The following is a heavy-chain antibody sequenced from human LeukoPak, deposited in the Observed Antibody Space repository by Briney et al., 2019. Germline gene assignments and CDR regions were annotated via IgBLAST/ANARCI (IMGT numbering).Heavy chain of an antibody. CDR2: IYYSGST. J-gene: IGHJ4*02. CDR3: ARKGKSSSWPIDY. V-gene: IGHV4-39*01. Sequence: SGALSLTCTVSGGSISSSSHYWGWIRQPPGKGLEWIGSIYYSGSTYYNPSLKSRVTISADTSKNQFSLKLSSVTAADTAVYYCARKGKSSSWPIDYWGQGTLVTVSS. D-gene: IGHD6-13*01. CDR1: GGSISSSSHY.